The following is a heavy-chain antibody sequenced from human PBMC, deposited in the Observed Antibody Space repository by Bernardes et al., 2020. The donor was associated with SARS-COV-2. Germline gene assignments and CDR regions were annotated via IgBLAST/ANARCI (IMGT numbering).Heavy chain of an antibody. V-gene: IGHV4-39*01. J-gene: IGHJ5*01. CDR1: GGSINSTTHY. D-gene: IGHD6-19*01. Sequence: SETLSLTCTASGGSINSTTHYWGWIRQPPGKGLEWIGSIHYSGGTFYNLSLKSRVTISIDTSQNQFSLRLNSVTAADTAVYYCAKRRTEWLAGGWFDSWGQGTLVTVSS. CDR2: IHYSGGT. CDR3: AKRRTEWLAGGWFDS.